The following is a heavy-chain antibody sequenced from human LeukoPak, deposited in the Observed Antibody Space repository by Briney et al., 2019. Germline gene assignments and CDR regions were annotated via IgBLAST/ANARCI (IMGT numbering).Heavy chain of an antibody. J-gene: IGHJ4*02. D-gene: IGHD6-19*01. CDR3: AKDNRRHYTSGPNPDSLH. CDR2: IRWNSGTI. V-gene: IGHV3-9*01. CDR1: DFYFTEAW. Sequence: GGSLRLSCVVSDFYFTEAWMNWVRQPPGKGLEWVSGIRWNSGTIDYADSVRGGFTISRDNAKNSLYLQMDSLRVEDTAFYYCAKDNRRHYTSGPNPDSLHWGQGALVTVSS.